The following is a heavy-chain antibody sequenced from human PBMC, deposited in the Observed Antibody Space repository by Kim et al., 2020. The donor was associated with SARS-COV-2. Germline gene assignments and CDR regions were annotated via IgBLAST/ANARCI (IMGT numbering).Heavy chain of an antibody. J-gene: IGHJ5*02. D-gene: IGHD2-2*02. V-gene: IGHV1-8*01. Sequence: KFQGRVTMTRNTSRSTAYMELSSLRSEDTAVYYCARFPIVVVPAAIALDPWGQGTLVTVSS. CDR3: ARFPIVVVPAAIALDP.